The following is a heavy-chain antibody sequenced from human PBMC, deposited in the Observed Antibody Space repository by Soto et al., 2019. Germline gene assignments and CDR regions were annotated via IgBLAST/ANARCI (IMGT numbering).Heavy chain of an antibody. Sequence: GGSLRLSCTVSGFAFNTYGINWVRQAPGKGLEWVSSISKSDYTYYSDSVKGRFAISRDNAKRSVSLQMNTLRVEDTAVYYCARGDSIIIPGVSDFWGQGTLVTVSS. CDR2: ISKSDYT. D-gene: IGHD3-22*01. CDR3: ARGDSIIIPGVSDF. J-gene: IGHJ4*02. CDR1: GFAFNTYG. V-gene: IGHV3-21*01.